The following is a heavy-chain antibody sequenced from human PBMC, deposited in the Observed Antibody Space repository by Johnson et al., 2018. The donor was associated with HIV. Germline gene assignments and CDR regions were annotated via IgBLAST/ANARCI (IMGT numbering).Heavy chain of an antibody. D-gene: IGHD6-19*01. J-gene: IGHJ3*02. CDR1: GFTFSSYD. Sequence: VQLVESGGGVVQPGGSLRLSCAASGFTFSSYDMHWVRQATGKGLAWVSAIGTAGDTYYPGSVKGRFTISRENAKNSLYLQMDSLRAEDTAVYYCARDGVYSSPHDAFDIWGQGTMVTVSS. CDR2: IGTAGDT. V-gene: IGHV3-13*01. CDR3: ARDGVYSSPHDAFDI.